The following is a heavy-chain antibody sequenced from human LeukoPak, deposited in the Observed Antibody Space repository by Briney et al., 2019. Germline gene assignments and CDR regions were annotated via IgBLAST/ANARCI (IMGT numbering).Heavy chain of an antibody. D-gene: IGHD3-10*01. CDR3: AKDMYPKYYGSGRLGWHYFDY. J-gene: IGHJ4*02. CDR1: GFIFDDYA. V-gene: IGHV3-9*01. Sequence: GGSLRLSCAASGFIFDDYAMHWGRQAAGKGLKWVSTITSNSGRIVYADSVKGRFTISRDNAKNSLYLQMNSLRLEDTAFYYCAKDMYPKYYGSGRLGWHYFDYWGQGTLVTVSS. CDR2: ITSNSGRI.